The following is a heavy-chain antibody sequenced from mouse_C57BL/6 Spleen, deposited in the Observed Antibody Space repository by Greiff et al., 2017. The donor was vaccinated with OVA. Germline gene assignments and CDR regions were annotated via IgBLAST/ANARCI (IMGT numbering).Heavy chain of an antibody. J-gene: IGHJ3*01. D-gene: IGHD2-4*01. CDR2: IRLKSDNYAT. CDR3: TARVDYSQGWFAY. CDR1: GFTFSNYW. Sequence: EVKVEESGGGLVQPGGSMKLSCVASGFTFSNYWMNWVRQSPETGLEWVAQIRLKSDNYATHYAESVKGRFTISRDDSKSSVYLQMNNLRAEDTGIYYCTARVDYSQGWFAYWGQGTLVTVSA. V-gene: IGHV6-3*01.